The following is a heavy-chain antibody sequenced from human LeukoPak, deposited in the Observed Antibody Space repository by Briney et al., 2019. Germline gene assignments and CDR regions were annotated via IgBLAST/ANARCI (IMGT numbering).Heavy chain of an antibody. D-gene: IGHD2-15*01. CDR2: IWKDGSQT. V-gene: IGHV3-33*01. CDR1: GFTFNDDG. CDR3: VREGIGATSYRGNFDY. J-gene: IGHJ4*02. Sequence: GGSLRLSCIASGFTFNDDGMHWVRQAPGKGLEWVALIWKDGSQTFYGDSVKGRFIISRDNSRNTLDLQMNSLSAEDTAVYYCVREGIGATSYRGNFDYWGQGTLVTVSS.